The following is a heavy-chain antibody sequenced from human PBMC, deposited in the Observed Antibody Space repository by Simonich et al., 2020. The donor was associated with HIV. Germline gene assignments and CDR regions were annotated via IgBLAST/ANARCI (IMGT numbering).Heavy chain of an antibody. Sequence: QVQLQQWGAGLLKPSETLSLTCAVYGGSFSGYYWGWISQPPGKGLEWIGENNHSGTTNYNPSLKSRVTISVDTSKNQFSLKLSSVTAADTAVYYCARRHPTTVTTPYFDYWGQGTLVTVSS. CDR1: GGSFSGYY. J-gene: IGHJ4*02. CDR3: ARRHPTTVTTPYFDY. D-gene: IGHD4-17*01. V-gene: IGHV4-34*01. CDR2: NNHSGTT.